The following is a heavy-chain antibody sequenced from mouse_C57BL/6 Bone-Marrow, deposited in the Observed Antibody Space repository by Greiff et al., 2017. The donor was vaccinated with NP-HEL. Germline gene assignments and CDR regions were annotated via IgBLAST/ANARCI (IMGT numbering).Heavy chain of an antibody. Sequence: EVMLVESGGGLVKPGGSLKLSCAASGFTFSDYGMHWVRQAPEKGLEWVAYISSGSSTIYYADTVKGRFTISTDNTKNTLFLQMTSRRSEDEAMYYCARGGSNRLAYGGQGTVVTVSA. CDR2: ISSGSSTI. J-gene: IGHJ3*01. D-gene: IGHD1-1*01. CDR1: GFTFSDYG. CDR3: ARGGSNRLAY. V-gene: IGHV5-17*01.